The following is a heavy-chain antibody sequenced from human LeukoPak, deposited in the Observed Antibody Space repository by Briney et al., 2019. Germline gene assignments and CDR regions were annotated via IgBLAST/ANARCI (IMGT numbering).Heavy chain of an antibody. CDR2: IIPTLGIA. J-gene: IGHJ4*02. D-gene: IGHD1-26*01. V-gene: IGHV1-69*02. Sequence: GASVKVSCKASGGTFSSYSITWVRQAPGQGLEGMGRIIPTLGIANYAQKFQGRVTITADKSTSTAYMELSSLRSEDTAVYYCAGSIVGATTSLDYWGQGTLVTVSS. CDR3: AGSIVGATTSLDY. CDR1: GGTFSSYS.